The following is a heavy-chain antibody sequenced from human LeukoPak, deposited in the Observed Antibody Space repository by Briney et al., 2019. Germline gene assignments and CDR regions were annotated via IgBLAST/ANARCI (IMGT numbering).Heavy chain of an antibody. CDR3: ATAAVAGTGRAPRVYFDY. CDR2: FDPEDGET. J-gene: IGHJ4*02. Sequence: ASVKVSCKVSGYTLTELSMHWVRQAPGKGLEWMGGFDPEDGETIYAQKFQGRVTMTEDTSTDTAYMELSSLRSEDTAVYYCATAAVAGTGRAPRVYFDYWGQGTLVTVSS. CDR1: GYTLTELS. V-gene: IGHV1-24*01. D-gene: IGHD6-19*01.